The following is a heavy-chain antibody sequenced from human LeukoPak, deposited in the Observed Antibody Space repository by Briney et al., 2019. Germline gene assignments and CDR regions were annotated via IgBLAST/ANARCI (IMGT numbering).Heavy chain of an antibody. J-gene: IGHJ3*02. Sequence: SGTLSLTCAVSGGSISSSNWWSWVRQPPGKGLEWIGEIYHSGSTNYNPSLKSRVTISVDTSKNQFSLKLSSVTAADTAVYYCARGSGHDAFDIWGQGTMVTVSS. CDR2: IYHSGST. V-gene: IGHV4-4*02. CDR1: GGSISSSNW. CDR3: ARGSGHDAFDI. D-gene: IGHD7-27*01.